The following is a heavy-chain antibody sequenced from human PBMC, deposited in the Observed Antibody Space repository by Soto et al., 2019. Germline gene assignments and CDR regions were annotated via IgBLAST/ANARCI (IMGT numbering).Heavy chain of an antibody. CDR3: ARKREAVGHFDL. Sequence: QVQLQESGPGLVTPSDTLSLTCAVSDYSISSGSWWGWIRQPPGKGLEWIAYVYYSGDTLYNPSLQSRVTMSVDTSKNQFFLKLSSVTAVDTAVYYCARKREAVGHFDLWGRGTLVTVSS. D-gene: IGHD3-16*01. CDR2: VYYSGDT. CDR1: DYSISSGSW. V-gene: IGHV4-28*01. J-gene: IGHJ2*01.